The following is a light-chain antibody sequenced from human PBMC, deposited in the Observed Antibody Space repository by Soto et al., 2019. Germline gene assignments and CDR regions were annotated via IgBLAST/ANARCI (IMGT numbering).Light chain of an antibody. J-gene: IGKJ1*01. CDR3: HQYDSWT. Sequence: EIVLTQSPATLSLSPGERATLSCRASQSVSSDLAWYQQKPGQAPRLLIYDASNRATGIPARFSGSGSGTDFTLTISSLQPDDFATYYCHQYDSWTFGQGTKVDIK. CDR1: QSVSSD. V-gene: IGKV3-11*01. CDR2: DAS.